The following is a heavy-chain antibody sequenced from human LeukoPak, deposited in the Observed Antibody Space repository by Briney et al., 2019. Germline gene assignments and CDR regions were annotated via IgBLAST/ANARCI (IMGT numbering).Heavy chain of an antibody. J-gene: IGHJ4*02. D-gene: IGHD1-26*01. CDR2: INSDGSIT. CDR1: GFTFTTYW. CDR3: ARQMTPHGNFDY. V-gene: IGHV3-74*01. Sequence: GGSLRLSCAASGFTFTTYWMHWVRQAPGKGLVWVSHINSDGSITSYADSVKGRFTISRDNAKNSLYLQMNNLRAEDTAVYYCARQMTPHGNFDYWGQGTLVTVSS.